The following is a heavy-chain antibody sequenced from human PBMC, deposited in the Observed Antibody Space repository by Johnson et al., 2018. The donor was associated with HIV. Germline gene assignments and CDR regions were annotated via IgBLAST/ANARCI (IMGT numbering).Heavy chain of an antibody. CDR2: IKSKTDGGTT. CDR1: GFTFSDYY. V-gene: IGHV3-15*01. CDR3: TTDLASDAFDI. J-gene: IGHJ3*02. Sequence: VQLVESGGGLVQPGRSLRLSCAASGFTFSDYYMSWIRQAPGKGLEWVGRIKSKTDGGTTDYAAPVKGRFTISRDDSKNTLYLQMNSLKTEDTAVYYCTTDLASDAFDIWGQGTMVTVSS.